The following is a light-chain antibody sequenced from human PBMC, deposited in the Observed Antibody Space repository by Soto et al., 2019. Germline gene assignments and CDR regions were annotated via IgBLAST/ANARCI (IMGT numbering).Light chain of an antibody. V-gene: IGKV4-1*01. CDR2: WAS. CDR1: QSVLYSSNNKKY. CDR3: QQYESTPPT. J-gene: IGKJ2*01. Sequence: DIVMTQSPDSLAVSLGERATINCKSSQSVLYSSNNKKYLAWYQQRPGQPPQLLIYWASTRESGVPDRFSGSGSGTDFTLTITSLQAEDVAVYYCQQYESTPPTFGQGTKLEIK.